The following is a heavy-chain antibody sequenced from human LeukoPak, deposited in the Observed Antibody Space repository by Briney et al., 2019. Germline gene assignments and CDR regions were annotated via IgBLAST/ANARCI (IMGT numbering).Heavy chain of an antibody. CDR3: ARGPNGVAVAGPDPFDI. CDR2: VWYDGSKK. D-gene: IGHD6-19*01. J-gene: IGHJ3*02. Sequence: GGSLRLSCAASGFTFSSYGMHWVRQAPGKGLEWVAVVWYDGSKKYYADSVKGRFIISRDNSKNTLYLQMYSLRVEDTAVYYCARGPNGVAVAGPDPFDIWGQGTMVTVSS. V-gene: IGHV3-33*01. CDR1: GFTFSSYG.